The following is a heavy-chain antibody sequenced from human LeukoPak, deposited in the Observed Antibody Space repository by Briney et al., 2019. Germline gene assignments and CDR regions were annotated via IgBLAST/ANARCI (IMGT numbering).Heavy chain of an antibody. J-gene: IGHJ5*02. CDR2: IWYDGSNK. CDR1: GFTFSSYG. CDR3: ARVHMPYQQMFGWFDP. D-gene: IGHD3-10*02. V-gene: IGHV3-33*01. Sequence: GGSLRLSCAASGFTFSSYGMHWVRQAPGKGLEWVAVIWYDGSNKYYADSMKGRFTISRDNSKNTLYLQMNSLRAEDTAVYYCARVHMPYQQMFGWFDPWGQGTLVTVSS.